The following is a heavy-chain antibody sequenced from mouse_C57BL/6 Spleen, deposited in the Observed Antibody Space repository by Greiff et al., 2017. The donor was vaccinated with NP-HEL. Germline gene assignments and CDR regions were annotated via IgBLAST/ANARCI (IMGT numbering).Heavy chain of an antibody. J-gene: IGHJ2*01. CDR2: ISSGGDYI. CDR3: TRDLGGHYFDY. D-gene: IGHD3-1*01. Sequence: EVMLVESGEGLVKPGGSLKLSCAASGFTFSSYAMSWVRQTPEKRLEWVAYISSGGDYIYYADTVKGRFTISRDNARNTLYLQMSSLKSEDTAMYYCTRDLGGHYFDYWGQGTTLTVSS. V-gene: IGHV5-9-1*02. CDR1: GFTFSSYA.